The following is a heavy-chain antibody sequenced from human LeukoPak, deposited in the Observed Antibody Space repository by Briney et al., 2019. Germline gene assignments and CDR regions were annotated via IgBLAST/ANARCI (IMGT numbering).Heavy chain of an antibody. CDR3: ARDRTAYSYGTLFDY. Sequence: GGSLRLSCAASGFTFSSYGMHWVRQAPGKGLEWVAFIRYDGSNKYYADSVKGRFTISRDNSRNTLYLQMNSLRAEDTAAYYCARDRTAYSYGTLFDYWGQGTLVTVSS. CDR1: GFTFSSYG. D-gene: IGHD5-12*01. CDR2: IRYDGSNK. J-gene: IGHJ4*02. V-gene: IGHV3-30*02.